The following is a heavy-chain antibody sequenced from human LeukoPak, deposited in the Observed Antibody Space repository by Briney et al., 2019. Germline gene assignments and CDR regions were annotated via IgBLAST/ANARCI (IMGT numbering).Heavy chain of an antibody. CDR2: ITGDAYTT. CDR1: GFTFSSYA. J-gene: IGHJ4*02. D-gene: IGHD6-13*01. CDR3: AKRGAGGKLFDC. V-gene: IGHV3-23*01. Sequence: PGGSLRLSCAASGFTFSSYAMSWVRQAPGKGLEWVPAITGDAYTTYYADSVRGRFTISRDNSRNMLYLQVNSLRAEDTAVYYCAKRGAGGKLFDCWGQGTLVTVSS.